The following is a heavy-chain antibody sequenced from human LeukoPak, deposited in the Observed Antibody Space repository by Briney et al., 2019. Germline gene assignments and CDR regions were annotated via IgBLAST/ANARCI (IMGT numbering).Heavy chain of an antibody. CDR3: AKDPSYFDFWSGPDY. V-gene: IGHV3-30*02. D-gene: IGHD3-3*01. Sequence: PGGSLRLSCAASGFTFSSYGMHWVRQAPGEGLEWVAFIRFDGSKKFYADSVKGRFTISRGNSKNTLYLQMNSLRGEDTALYYCAKDPSYFDFWSGPDYWGQGTLVSVSS. J-gene: IGHJ4*02. CDR2: IRFDGSKK. CDR1: GFTFSSYG.